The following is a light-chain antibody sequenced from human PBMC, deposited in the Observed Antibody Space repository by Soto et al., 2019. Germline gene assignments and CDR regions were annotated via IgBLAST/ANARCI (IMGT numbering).Light chain of an antibody. CDR2: RNN. V-gene: IGLV1-47*01. CDR1: TSNIGSNY. J-gene: IGLJ1*01. Sequence: LTQPPSASVTPGQWVTISCSGSTSNIGSNYVYWYQQLPGTAPKLLIYRNNQRPSGVPDRFSGSKSGTSASLAISGLRSDDEADYFCATWDDSLNGFYVFGTGTKVTAL. CDR3: ATWDDSLNGFYV.